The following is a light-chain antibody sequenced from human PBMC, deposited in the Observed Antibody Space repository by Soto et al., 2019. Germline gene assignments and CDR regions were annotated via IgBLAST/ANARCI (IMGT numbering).Light chain of an antibody. J-gene: IGKJ4*02. CDR1: QSVTSY. V-gene: IGKV3-11*01. CDR2: DAS. CDR3: QQRSNWQGLT. Sequence: EIVLTQSPATLSLSPGERATLSCRASQSVTSYLTWYQQKPGQAPRLLIYDASNRATGIPARFSGSGSGTDFTLTISSLEPEDFAVYYCQQRSNWQGLTFGGGTNVEIK.